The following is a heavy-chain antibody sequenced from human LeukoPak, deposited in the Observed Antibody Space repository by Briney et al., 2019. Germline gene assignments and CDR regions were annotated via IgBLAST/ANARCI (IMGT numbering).Heavy chain of an antibody. J-gene: IGHJ4*01. CDR2: LGGSGITT. V-gene: IGHV3-23*01. CDR3: AKGIYSSGWSYFDC. CDR1: GFTFSNSS. D-gene: IGHD6-19*01. Sequence: GGSLRLSCAASGFTFSNSSMSWVRQAPGKGLEWVSTLGGSGITTYYADSVKGRITTSRDNSKNTLYLQMYSPTAEDTAVYYCAKGIYSSGWSYFDCGDHGTVVTVSS.